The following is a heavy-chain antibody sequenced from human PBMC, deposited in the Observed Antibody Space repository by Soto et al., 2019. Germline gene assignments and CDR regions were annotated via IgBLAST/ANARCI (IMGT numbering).Heavy chain of an antibody. CDR2: IYYSGST. CDR1: GGFISTYY. Sequence: SETLSLTCTVSGGFISTYYWSWIRQPPGKGLEWIGYIYYSGSTYYNPSLKSRVTISVDTSKNQFSLKLSSVTAADTAVYYCASGQYGDYGYYYYYMDVWGKGTTVTVSS. V-gene: IGHV4-59*04. J-gene: IGHJ6*03. D-gene: IGHD4-17*01. CDR3: ASGQYGDYGYYYYYMDV.